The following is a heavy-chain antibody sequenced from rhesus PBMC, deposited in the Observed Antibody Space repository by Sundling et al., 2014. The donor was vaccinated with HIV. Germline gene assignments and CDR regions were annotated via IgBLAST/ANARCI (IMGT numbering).Heavy chain of an antibody. D-gene: IGHD3-16*01. J-gene: IGHJ4*01. CDR2: ISGSSGST. Sequence: QVQLQESGPGLVKPSETLSLTCAVSGGSFSGYYWGWIRQPPGKGLEYIGYISGSSGSTNYNPSLKSRVTVSKDTSKNQFSLKLSSVTAADTAVYYCASSTGGSYYLDYWGQGVLVTVSS. V-gene: IGHV4-99*01. CDR3: ASSTGGSYYLDY. CDR1: GGSFSGYY.